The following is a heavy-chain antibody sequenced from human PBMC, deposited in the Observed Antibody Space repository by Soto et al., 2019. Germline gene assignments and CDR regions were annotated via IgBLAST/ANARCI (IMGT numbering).Heavy chain of an antibody. CDR1: GFSLSTSGMC. J-gene: IGHJ4*02. V-gene: IGHV2-70*01. CDR2: IDWDDDK. D-gene: IGHD3-10*01. CDR3: ARIRTYYYGSGSSPFDY. Sequence: SGPTLVNPTRTLTLTCTFSGFSLSTSGMCVSWIRQPPGKALEWLALIDWDDDKYYSTSLKTRLTISKDTSKNQVVLTMTNMDPVDTATYYCARIRTYYYGSGSSPFDYWGQGTLVTVSS.